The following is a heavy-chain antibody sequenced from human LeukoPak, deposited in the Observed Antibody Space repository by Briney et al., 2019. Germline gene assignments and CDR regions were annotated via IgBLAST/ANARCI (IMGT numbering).Heavy chain of an antibody. Sequence: GFLRLSCAASGFTFSTYAMSWVRQAPGKGLEWVSAISGSGGSTYYADSVKGRFTISRDNSKNTLYLQMNSLKAEDTAVYYCAKGRPITMIVVVTIDFDYWGQGTLVTVSS. D-gene: IGHD3-22*01. CDR3: AKGRPITMIVVVTIDFDY. CDR2: ISGSGGST. V-gene: IGHV3-23*01. CDR1: GFTFSTYA. J-gene: IGHJ4*02.